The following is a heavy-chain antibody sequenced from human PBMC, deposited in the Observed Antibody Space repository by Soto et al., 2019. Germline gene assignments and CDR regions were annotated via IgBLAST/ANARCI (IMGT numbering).Heavy chain of an antibody. J-gene: IGHJ4*02. Sequence: GESLKISCQGSGYSFTSYWIGWVRQMPGKGLEWVGRINPSDSYTTYSPSFQGHVTISADKSFSTAYLQWSGLKASDTAMYYCARLGYCTGTSCYTFDSWGQGTLVTVSS. CDR2: INPSDSYT. D-gene: IGHD2-2*02. CDR1: GYSFTSYW. CDR3: ARLGYCTGTSCYTFDS. V-gene: IGHV5-10-1*01.